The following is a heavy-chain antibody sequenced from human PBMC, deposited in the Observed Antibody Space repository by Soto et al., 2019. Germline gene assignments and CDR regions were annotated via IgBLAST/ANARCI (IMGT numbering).Heavy chain of an antibody. CDR1: GFTFSSYG. D-gene: IGHD2-15*01. J-gene: IGHJ4*02. CDR3: AKGCSGGSCYGGY. Sequence: QVQLVESGGGVVQPGRSLRLSCAASGFTFSSYGMHWVRQAPGKGLEWVAVISYDGSNKYYADSVKGRFTISRDNSKNTLYLQMNSLRAEDTAVYYCAKGCSGGSCYGGYWGQGTLVTVSS. V-gene: IGHV3-30*18. CDR2: ISYDGSNK.